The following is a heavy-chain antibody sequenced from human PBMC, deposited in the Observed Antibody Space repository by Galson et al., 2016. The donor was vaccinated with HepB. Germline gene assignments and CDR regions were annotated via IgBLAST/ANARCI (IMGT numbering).Heavy chain of an antibody. CDR3: ARESSGTTLGALDY. D-gene: IGHD1-1*01. CDR1: GFTFSNHG. V-gene: IGHV3-33*01. Sequence: SLRLSCAASGFTFSNHGMHWVRQAPGKGLEWVAVIWDDGTDKYYLDSVKGRFTISRDNSRKTLYLQMNSLRAEDTAVYYCARESSGTTLGALDYWGQGTLVTVYS. J-gene: IGHJ4*02. CDR2: IWDDGTDK.